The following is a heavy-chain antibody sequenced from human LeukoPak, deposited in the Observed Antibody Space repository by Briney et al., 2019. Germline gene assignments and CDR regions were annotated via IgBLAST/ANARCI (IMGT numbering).Heavy chain of an antibody. D-gene: IGHD6-19*01. V-gene: IGHV3-20*04. J-gene: IGHJ4*02. CDR2: INWKGGST. Sequence: GGSLRRYCAASGITVSDHGVSKLRQVPGKGLEWVSGINWKGGSTGYADSVTGRFTISRDNAKNSLYLQMNSLRAEDTALYYCAAGDRNGWYFDYWGQGTLDTVSS. CDR3: AAGDRNGWYFDY. CDR1: GITVSDHG.